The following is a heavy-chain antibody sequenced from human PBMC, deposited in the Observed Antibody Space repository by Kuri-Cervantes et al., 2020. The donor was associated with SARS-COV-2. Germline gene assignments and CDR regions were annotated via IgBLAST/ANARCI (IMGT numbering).Heavy chain of an antibody. CDR2: IYYSGST. J-gene: IGHJ6*02. Sequence: SCTVSGGSISSGDYYWSWIRQPPGKGLEWIGYIYYSGSTYYNPSLKSRVTISVDTSKNQFSLKLSSVTAADTAVYYCAKGGRLEQWLVDYYYYGMDVWGQGTTVTVSS. D-gene: IGHD6-19*01. V-gene: IGHV4-30-4*01. CDR3: AKGGRLEQWLVDYYYYGMDV. CDR1: GGSISSGDYY.